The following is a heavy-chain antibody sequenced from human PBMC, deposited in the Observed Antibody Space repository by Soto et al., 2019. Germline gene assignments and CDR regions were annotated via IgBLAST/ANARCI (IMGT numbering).Heavy chain of an antibody. J-gene: IGHJ4*02. CDR3: ATGYSSSYTSDY. CDR1: GYIFTSYW. V-gene: IGHV5-10-1*01. D-gene: IGHD6-13*01. Sequence: GESLKISCNGSGYIFTSYWISWVRQMPGKGLEWMGRIDPSDSYTNYSPSFQGHVTISADKSISTAYLQWSSLKASDTAMYYCATGYSSSYTSDYWGQGTLVTVSS. CDR2: IDPSDSYT.